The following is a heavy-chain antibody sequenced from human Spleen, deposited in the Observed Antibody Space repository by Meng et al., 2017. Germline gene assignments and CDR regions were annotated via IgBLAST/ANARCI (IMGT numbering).Heavy chain of an antibody. J-gene: IGHJ4*02. D-gene: IGHD4-17*01. CDR1: GFTVSRNY. CDR2: ISGSGGST. V-gene: IGHV3-23*01. CDR3: ADMPTTVTRQNY. Sequence: ETLSLTCAASGFTVSRNYMSWVRQAPGKGLEWVSAISGSGGSTYYADSVKGRFTISRDNSKNTLYLQMNSLRAEDTAVYYCADMPTTVTRQNYWGQGTLVTVSS.